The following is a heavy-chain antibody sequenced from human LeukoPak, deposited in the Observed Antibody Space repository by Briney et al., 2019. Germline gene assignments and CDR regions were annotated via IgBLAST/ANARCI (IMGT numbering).Heavy chain of an antibody. D-gene: IGHD2-21*02. J-gene: IGHJ4*02. CDR2: INYSGKL. CDR1: GGSVSSRTHY. Sequence: PSETLSLTCSVSGGSVSSRTHYWAWIRQPPGKGLEWIGSINYSGKLTFNPSLKSRVTVSIDTSKNQFSLTLSYVTAADTAVYYCARDFGDWRTDYWDQGTLVTVSS. CDR3: ARDFGDWRTDY. V-gene: IGHV4-39*07.